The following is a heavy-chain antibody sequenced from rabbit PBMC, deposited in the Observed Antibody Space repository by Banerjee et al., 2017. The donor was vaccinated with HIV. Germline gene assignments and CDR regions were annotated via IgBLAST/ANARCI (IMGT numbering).Heavy chain of an antibody. D-gene: IGHD1-1*01. V-gene: IGHV1S40*01. CDR2: INVDSTGIT. CDR1: GIDFSSYG. CDR3: ARWGSGWNLNL. J-gene: IGHJ4*01. Sequence: QSLEESGGGLVKPEGSLTLTCTASGIDFSSYGISWVRQAPGKGLEWIASINVDSTGITYYASWAKGRFTISKTSSTTVTLQMTSLTAADTATYFCARWGSGWNLNLWVPGTLVTVS.